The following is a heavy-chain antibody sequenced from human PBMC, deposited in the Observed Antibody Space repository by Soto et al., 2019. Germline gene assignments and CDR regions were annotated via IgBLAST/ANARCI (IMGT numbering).Heavy chain of an antibody. CDR3: ARDYYKYYDSSGYYRSPAY. D-gene: IGHD3-22*01. CDR1: GFTFNTYA. V-gene: IGHV3-23*01. J-gene: IGHJ4*02. CDR2: ISGSGDTT. Sequence: GGSLRLSCAASGFTFNTYAMSWVRQAPGKGLEWVSIISGSGDTTFYADSVKGRFTISRDNSRNTLFLQMNSLRAEDTAVYYCARDYYKYYDSSGYYRSPAYWGQGTLVTVSS.